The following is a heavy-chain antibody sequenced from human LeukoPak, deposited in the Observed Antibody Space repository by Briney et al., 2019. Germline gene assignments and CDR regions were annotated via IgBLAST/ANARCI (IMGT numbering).Heavy chain of an antibody. D-gene: IGHD3-22*01. V-gene: IGHV3-43*01. CDR3: ARDHHRRLYDSQARDTFDF. CDR1: GFTFDDYT. CDR2: ISWDGGST. Sequence: HPGGSLRLSCAASGFTFDDYTMHWVRQAPGKGLEWVSLISWDGGSTYYADSVKGRFTISRDNAKNSLYLQMNSLRAEDTAVYYCARDHHRRLYDSQARDTFDFWGQGTMVTVSS. J-gene: IGHJ3*01.